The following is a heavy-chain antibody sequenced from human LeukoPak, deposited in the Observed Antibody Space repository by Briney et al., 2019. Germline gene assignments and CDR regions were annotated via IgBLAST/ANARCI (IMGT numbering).Heavy chain of an antibody. Sequence: SETLSLTCAVYGGSFSGYYWSWIRQPPGKGLEWIGEINHSGSTNYNPSLKSRVTISVDTSKNQFSLKLSSVTAADTAVYYCAREKASRGYFDYWGQGTLVTVSS. D-gene: IGHD3-10*01. V-gene: IGHV4-34*01. CDR2: INHSGST. CDR1: GGSFSGYY. J-gene: IGHJ4*02. CDR3: AREKASRGYFDY.